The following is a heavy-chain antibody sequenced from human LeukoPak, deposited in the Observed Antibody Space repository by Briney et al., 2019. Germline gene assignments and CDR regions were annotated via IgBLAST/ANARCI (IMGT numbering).Heavy chain of an antibody. Sequence: GGSLRLSCAASGFTVSSNYMSWVRQAPGKGLEWVSVIYSGDNTYYADSVKGRFTISRDNSKNTLYLQMNSLRAEDTAVYYCARAVAPIRYCSGGSCPYYYYGMDVWGQGTTVTVSS. J-gene: IGHJ6*02. V-gene: IGHV3-66*01. CDR3: ARAVAPIRYCSGGSCPYYYYGMDV. CDR1: GFTVSSNY. D-gene: IGHD2-15*01. CDR2: IYSGDNT.